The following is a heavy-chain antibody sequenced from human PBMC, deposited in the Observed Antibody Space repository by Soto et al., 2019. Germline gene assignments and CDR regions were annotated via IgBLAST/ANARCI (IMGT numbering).Heavy chain of an antibody. CDR3: ARDLELPSGSVYYYMXV. CDR2: ISAYNGNT. D-gene: IGHD1-7*01. CDR1: GYTFTSYG. Sequence: ASVKVSCKASGYTFTSYGISWVRQAPGQGLEWMGWISAYNGNTNYAQKLQGRVTMTTDTSTSTAYMELRSLRSDDTAVYYCARDLELPSGSVYYYMXVWGKGTMVTVSS. V-gene: IGHV1-18*01. J-gene: IGHJ6*03.